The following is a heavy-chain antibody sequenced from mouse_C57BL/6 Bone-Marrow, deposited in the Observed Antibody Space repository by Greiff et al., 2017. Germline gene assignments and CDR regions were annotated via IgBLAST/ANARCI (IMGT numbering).Heavy chain of an antibody. J-gene: IGHJ2*01. V-gene: IGHV1-39*01. D-gene: IGHD1-1*01. CDR2: INPNNGTT. CDR1: GYSFTDYY. CDR3: TRWGYCSSYGY. Sequence: VQLQQPGPELVKPGASVKISCKASGYSFTDYYMNWVKQSNGKSLEWIGEINPNNGTTSYNQKFKGKATVTVDKSSSTAYMQLNSLTSEDSAVYYCTRWGYCSSYGYWGQGTTLTVSS.